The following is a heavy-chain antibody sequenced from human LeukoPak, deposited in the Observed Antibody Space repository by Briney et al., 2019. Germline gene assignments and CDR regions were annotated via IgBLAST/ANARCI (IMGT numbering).Heavy chain of an antibody. CDR2: IWSSGSTT. CDR1: GFPFSRYA. D-gene: IGHD1-26*01. CDR3: AKGYLRYDPYYYAMDV. J-gene: IGHJ6*02. V-gene: IGHV3-23*01. Sequence: GGSQSLSCAASGFPFSRYAKNWVCHPPEEGVEWGSVIWSSGSTTHYADSVKGRFTISRDNSKNTLDMQMNSLRAEDTAVYDRAKGYLRYDPYYYAMDVWGQGTTVTVSS.